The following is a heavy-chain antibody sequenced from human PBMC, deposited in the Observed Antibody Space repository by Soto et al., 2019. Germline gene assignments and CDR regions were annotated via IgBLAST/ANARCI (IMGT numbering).Heavy chain of an antibody. CDR1: GDSVSSNSGG. D-gene: IGHD6-19*01. V-gene: IGHV6-1*01. CDR2: TYYRSKWYN. J-gene: IGHJ3*02. Sequence: QVQLQQSGPGLVKPSQTLSLICAISGDSVSSNSGGWNWIRQSPSRGLEWLGRTYYRSKWYNDYAVSVKSRISINPDTSKNQFSLQLKYVTPEDVAVYYCAISVAGTVDAFDIWGQGTKVTVSS. CDR3: AISVAGTVDAFDI.